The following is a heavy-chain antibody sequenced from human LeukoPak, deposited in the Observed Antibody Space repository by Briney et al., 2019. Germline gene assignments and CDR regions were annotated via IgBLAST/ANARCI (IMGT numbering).Heavy chain of an antibody. Sequence: AGGSLRLSCVASGFTFSSYWMHWVRQAPGKGLVWVSRIKSDGSITSYADSVKGRFTISRDNAKNTLYLQMNSLRAEDTAVYYCANFLYGSGSLGGQGTLVTASS. CDR2: IKSDGSIT. CDR3: ANFLYGSGSL. J-gene: IGHJ4*02. D-gene: IGHD3-10*01. CDR1: GFTFSSYW. V-gene: IGHV3-74*01.